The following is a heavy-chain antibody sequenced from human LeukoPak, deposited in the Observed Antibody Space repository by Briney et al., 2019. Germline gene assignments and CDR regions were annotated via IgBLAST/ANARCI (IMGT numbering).Heavy chain of an antibody. D-gene: IGHD3-22*01. J-gene: IGHJ3*02. V-gene: IGHV1-69*05. CDR2: IIPIFGTA. CDR3: ASNMIGLSAFDI. CDR1: GGTFSSYA. Sequence: SVKVSCKASGGTFSSYAISWVRQAPGQGLEWMGGIIPIFGTANYAQKFQGRVTITTDESTSAAYMELSSLRSEDTAVYYCASNMIGLSAFDIWGQGTMVTVSS.